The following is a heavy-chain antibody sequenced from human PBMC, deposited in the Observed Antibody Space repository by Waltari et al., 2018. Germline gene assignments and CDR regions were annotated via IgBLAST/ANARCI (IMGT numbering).Heavy chain of an antibody. CDR1: GFTVSSNY. J-gene: IGHJ3*02. CDR3: ARDSSPEAFDI. V-gene: IGHV3-53*02. CDR2: IYSGGST. Sequence: EVQLVETGGGLIQPGGSLRLSCAASGFTVSSNYMSWVRQAPGKGLKWVSVIYSGGSTYYADSVKGRFTISRDNSKNTLYLQMNSLRAEDTAVYYCARDSSPEAFDIWGQGTMVTVSS.